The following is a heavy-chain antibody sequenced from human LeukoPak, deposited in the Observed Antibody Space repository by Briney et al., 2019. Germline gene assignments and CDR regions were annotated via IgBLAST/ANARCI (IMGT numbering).Heavy chain of an antibody. V-gene: IGHV4-61*01. J-gene: IGHJ3*02. CDR3: ARTRYSGGHAPFDI. D-gene: IGHD1-26*01. Sequence: SETLSLTCTVSGGSVNSGNYFWSWIRQPPGKGLDWIGYISYSGSTNYNPSLESRVTISVDTSKNQFSLKLTSVPAADTAVYYCARTRYSGGHAPFDIWGQGTLVTVSS. CDR1: GGSVNSGNYF. CDR2: ISYSGST.